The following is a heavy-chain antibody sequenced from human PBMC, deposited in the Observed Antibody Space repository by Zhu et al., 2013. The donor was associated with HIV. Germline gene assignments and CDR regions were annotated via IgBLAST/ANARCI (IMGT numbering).Heavy chain of an antibody. CDR3: ARGGDDFDF. CDR1: GYNFTTYS. CDR2: ISTYNAKT. V-gene: IGHV1-18*01. Sequence: QVQLVQSATEVGKPGASVKVSCKTSGYNFTTYSVTWVRQAPGQGLEWMGCISTYNAKTNYAQNLQGRVLMTTDTSTNTAYMELKSLRSDDTAVYFCARGGDDFDFWGQGTLLTVSS. J-gene: IGHJ4*02. D-gene: IGHD3-16*01.